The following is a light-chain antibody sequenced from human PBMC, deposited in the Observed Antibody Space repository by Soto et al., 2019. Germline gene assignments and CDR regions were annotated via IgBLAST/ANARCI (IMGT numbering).Light chain of an antibody. J-gene: IGLJ3*02. CDR2: SNN. Sequence: QSVLTQPPSASGTPGQRVSISCSGSNSNIGNNTVNWYQQLPGAAPKLVIYSNNLRPSGVPDRFSGSKSGTSASLAISGLQSEDEADYYCLSWGDSLKAWVFGGGTQLTVL. V-gene: IGLV1-44*01. CDR1: NSNIGNNT. CDR3: LSWGDSLKAWV.